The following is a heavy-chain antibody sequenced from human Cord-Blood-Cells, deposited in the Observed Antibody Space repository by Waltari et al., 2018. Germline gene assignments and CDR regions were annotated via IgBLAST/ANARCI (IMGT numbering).Heavy chain of an antibody. Sequence: QVQLVQSGAEVTKPAASVQVSCKASGYTFTGYYMHWVRQAPGQGLEWMGRINPNSGGTNYAQKFQGRVTMTRDTSISTAYMELSRLRSDDTAVYYCARVKIYGLYGMDVWGQGTTVTVSS. D-gene: IGHD4-17*01. CDR3: ARVKIYGLYGMDV. J-gene: IGHJ6*02. V-gene: IGHV1-2*02. CDR1: GYTFTGYY. CDR2: INPNSGGT.